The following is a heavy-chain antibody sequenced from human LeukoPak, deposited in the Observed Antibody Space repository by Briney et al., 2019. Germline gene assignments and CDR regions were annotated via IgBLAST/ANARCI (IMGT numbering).Heavy chain of an antibody. CDR1: GYTFTGYY. CDR2: INSNSGGT. Sequence: GASVKVSCKASGYTFTGYYMHWVRQAPGQGLEWMGWINSNSGGTNYAQKFQGRVTMTRGTSISTAYMELSRLRSDDTAVYYCARASFYGDFDYWGQGTLVTVSS. V-gene: IGHV1-2*02. J-gene: IGHJ4*02. D-gene: IGHD4-17*01. CDR3: ARASFYGDFDY.